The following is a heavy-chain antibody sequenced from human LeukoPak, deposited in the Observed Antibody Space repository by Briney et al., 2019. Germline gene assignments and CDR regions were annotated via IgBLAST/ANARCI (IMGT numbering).Heavy chain of an antibody. V-gene: IGHV3-21*01. CDR2: ISSSSSYI. CDR3: ARGMFRGFYGMDV. D-gene: IGHD3-10*02. CDR1: GFTLSSYS. Sequence: GGSLRLSCAASGFTLSSYSMNWVRQAPGKGLEWVSSISSSSSYIYYADSVKGRFTISRDNAKNSLYLQMNSLRAEDTAVYYCARGMFRGFYGMDVWGQGTTVTVSS. J-gene: IGHJ6*02.